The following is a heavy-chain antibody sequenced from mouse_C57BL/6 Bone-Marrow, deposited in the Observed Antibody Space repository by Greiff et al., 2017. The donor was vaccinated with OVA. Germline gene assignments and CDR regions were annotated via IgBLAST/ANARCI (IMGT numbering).Heavy chain of an antibody. CDR3: ARPPYGSSHLSYWYFDV. CDR1: GFTFSSYA. D-gene: IGHD1-1*01. Sequence: EVKVVESGGGLVKPGGSLKLSCAASGFTFSSYAMSWVRQTPEKRLEWVATISDGGSYTYYPDNVKGRFTISRDNAKNKLYLQMSHLKSEDTAMYYCARPPYGSSHLSYWYFDVWGTGTTVTVSS. CDR2: ISDGGSYT. V-gene: IGHV5-4*03. J-gene: IGHJ1*03.